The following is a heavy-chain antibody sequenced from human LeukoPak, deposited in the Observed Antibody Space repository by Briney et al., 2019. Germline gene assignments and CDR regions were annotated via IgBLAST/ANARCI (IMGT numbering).Heavy chain of an antibody. J-gene: IGHJ4*02. CDR2: IYYSGST. CDR1: GGSISSYY. D-gene: IGHD3-22*01. CDR3: ARVGLPFLYYYDSSGYYPFDY. V-gene: IGHV4-59*01. Sequence: SETLSLTCTVSGGSISSYYWSWIRQPPGKGLEWIGYIYYSGSTNYNPSLKSRVTISVDTSKNQFSLKLSSVTAADTAVYYCARVGLPFLYYYDSSGYYPFDYWGQGTLVTVSS.